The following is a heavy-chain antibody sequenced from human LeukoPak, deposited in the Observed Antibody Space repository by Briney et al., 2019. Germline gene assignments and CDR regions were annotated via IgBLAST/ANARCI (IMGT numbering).Heavy chain of an antibody. V-gene: IGHV4-59*01. CDR2: IYYSGST. D-gene: IGHD5-12*01. CDR3: ARSSGYDTIDY. J-gene: IGHJ4*02. CDR1: GGSISSYY. Sequence: PSETLSLTCTVSGGSISSYYWSWIRQPPGKGLEWIGYIYYSGSTNYNPSLKSRVTISVDTSKNQFSLKLSSVTAADTAAYYCARSSGYDTIDYWGQGTLVTVSS.